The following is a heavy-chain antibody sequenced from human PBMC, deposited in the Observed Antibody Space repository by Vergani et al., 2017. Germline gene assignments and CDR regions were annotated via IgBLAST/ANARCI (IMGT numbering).Heavy chain of an antibody. CDR2: IYYSGST. V-gene: IGHV4-39*07. CDR3: ARAGGSWPYYYYYYGMDV. CDR1: GGSISSSSYY. D-gene: IGHD6-13*01. Sequence: QLQLQESGPGLVKPSETLSLTCTVSGGSISSSSYYWGWIRQPPGKGLEWIGSIYYSGSTYYNPSLKSRVTISVDTSKNQFSLKLSSVTAADTAVDYCARAGGSWPYYYYYYGMDVWGQGTTVTVSS. J-gene: IGHJ6*02.